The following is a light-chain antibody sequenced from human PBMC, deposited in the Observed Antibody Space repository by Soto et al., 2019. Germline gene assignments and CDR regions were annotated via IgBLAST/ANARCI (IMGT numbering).Light chain of an antibody. CDR1: ESLLHNDGNID. J-gene: IGKJ4*01. V-gene: IGKV2-24*01. CDR2: QVS. Sequence: DIVMTQSPLYSPVPLGQPATFSCKSNESLLHNDGNIDLSWLQRRPGQPPRLLIYQVSKRVSGVPDRFSGSGAGTEFTLKISRVEAEDVGVYYCMQATPFPRLAFGGGTVVDI. CDR3: MQATPFPRLA.